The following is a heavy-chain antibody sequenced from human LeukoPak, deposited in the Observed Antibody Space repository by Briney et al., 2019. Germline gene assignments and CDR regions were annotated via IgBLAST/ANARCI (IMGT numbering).Heavy chain of an antibody. D-gene: IGHD6-6*01. CDR3: ARELIAARPSEDY. CDR2: ISSRSSYI. V-gene: IGHV3-21*01. J-gene: IGHJ4*02. Sequence: GGPLRLSCAASGFTFSSYSMNWVRQAPGKGLEWVSSISSRSSYIYYADSVKGRFTISRDNAKNSLYLQMNSLRAEDTAVYYCARELIAARPSEDYWGQGTLVTVSS. CDR1: GFTFSSYS.